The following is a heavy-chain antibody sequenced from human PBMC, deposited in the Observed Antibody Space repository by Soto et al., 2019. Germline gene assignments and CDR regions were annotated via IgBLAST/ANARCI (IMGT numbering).Heavy chain of an antibody. CDR1: GFTFDDYA. Sequence: VQLVESGGGLVQPGRSLRLSCVASGFTFDDYAMHWVRQAPGKGLEWVSGISWNSATIVYADSVKGRFTSSRDNAKNSLYLQINSLRAEDTALYYCAKAQGDIWGQGTMVTVSA. V-gene: IGHV3-9*01. CDR3: AKAQGDI. CDR2: ISWNSATI. J-gene: IGHJ3*02.